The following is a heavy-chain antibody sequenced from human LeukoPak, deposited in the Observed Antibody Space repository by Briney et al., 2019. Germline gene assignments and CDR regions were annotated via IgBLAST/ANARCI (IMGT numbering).Heavy chain of an antibody. CDR1: RFTFSSYA. J-gene: IGHJ4*01. CDR2: ISYDGSNK. Sequence: GGSLRLSCAASRFTFSSYAMHCVRQAPGKGLEWVAVISYDGSNKYYADSVKGRFTISRDNSKNTLYLQMNSLRAEDTAVYYCAKDYDYVWGQGTLVTVSS. V-gene: IGHV3-30-3*02. D-gene: IGHD3-16*01. CDR3: AKDYDYV.